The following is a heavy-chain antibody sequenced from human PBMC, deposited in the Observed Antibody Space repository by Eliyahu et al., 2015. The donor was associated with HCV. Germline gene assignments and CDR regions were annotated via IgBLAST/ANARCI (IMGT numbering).Heavy chain of an antibody. CDR3: ARLDRSGYQLWRRYYKWFDS. D-gene: IGHD3-3*01. J-gene: IGHJ5*01. V-gene: IGHV5-51*03. CDR1: GYTFSNYW. Sequence: DVQLVQSGAEVKKPGESLKISCKGXGYTFSNYWIGWVRQTPGKGLELMGRIYPGDSDTRYSPSFQGQVTISADKSLTTAYLQWSSLKASDTAFYYCARLDRSGYQLWRRYYKWFDSWGQGTLVTVSS. CDR2: IYPGDSDT.